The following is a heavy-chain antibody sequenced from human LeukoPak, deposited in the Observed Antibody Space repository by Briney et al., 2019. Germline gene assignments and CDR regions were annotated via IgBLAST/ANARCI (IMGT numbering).Heavy chain of an antibody. CDR2: IIPIFGTA. D-gene: IGHD2-2*01. Sequence: SVKVSCKASRGTFSSYAISWVRQAPGQGLEWMGGIIPIFGTANYAQKFQGRVTITTDESTSTAYMELSSLRSEDTAVYYCSFDCSSTSCYQDYWGQGTLVTVSS. CDR3: SFDCSSTSCYQDY. J-gene: IGHJ4*02. CDR1: RGTFSSYA. V-gene: IGHV1-69*05.